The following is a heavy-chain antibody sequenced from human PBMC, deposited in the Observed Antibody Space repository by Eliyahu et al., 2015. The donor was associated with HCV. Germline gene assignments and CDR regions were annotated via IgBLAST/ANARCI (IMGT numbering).Heavy chain of an antibody. J-gene: IGHJ3*01. CDR3: ARGSGYYVDVEFDV. Sequence: QARLVQSGAEVKXSGASVEVSCXASGNTFAXXXIHWMXRAPGQXLEWMGRLNPXDGATNXAPKFQGRVSMTRDTSTSTAYLKLSRLTSDDTAVYYCARGSGYYVDVEFDVWGQGTMVSVS. D-gene: IGHD5-12*01. CDR2: LNPXDGAT. V-gene: IGHV1-2*06. CDR1: GNTFAXXX.